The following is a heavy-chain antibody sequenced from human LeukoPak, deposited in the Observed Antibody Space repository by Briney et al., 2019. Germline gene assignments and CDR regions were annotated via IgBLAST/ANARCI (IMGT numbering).Heavy chain of an antibody. CDR2: IKSIGDGGTT. J-gene: IGHJ3*02. CDR1: GFTFTYAW. CDR3: TTGRDRWQLLFDI. V-gene: IGHV3-15*05. Sequence: PGGSLRLSCAASGFTFTYAWMSWVRQAPGKGLEWVGRIKSIGDGGTTEYTAPVQGRFTISRDDSRNTLYLQMNSLKTEDTAVYYCTTGRDRWQLLFDIWGQGTMVAVSS. D-gene: IGHD4-23*01.